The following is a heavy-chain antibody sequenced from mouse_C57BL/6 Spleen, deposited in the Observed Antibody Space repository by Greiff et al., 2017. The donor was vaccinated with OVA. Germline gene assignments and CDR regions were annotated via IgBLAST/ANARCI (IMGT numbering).Heavy chain of an antibody. J-gene: IGHJ4*01. Sequence: QVQLKESGAELVKPGASVKLSCKASGYTFTEYTIHWVKQRSGRGREWIGWLYPGSGSIKYNEKFKDKATLTADKSSSTVYMELSRLTSEDSAVYFCARHEDREDYYSNPDAMDYWGQGTSVTVAS. CDR2: LYPGSGSI. D-gene: IGHD2-5*01. CDR1: GYTFTEYT. CDR3: ARHEDREDYYSNPDAMDY. V-gene: IGHV1-62-2*01.